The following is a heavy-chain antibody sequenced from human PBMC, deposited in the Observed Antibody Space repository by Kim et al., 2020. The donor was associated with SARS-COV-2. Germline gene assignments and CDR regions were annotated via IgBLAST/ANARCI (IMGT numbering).Heavy chain of an antibody. V-gene: IGHV3-23*01. CDR2: ISSTGNT. D-gene: IGHD3-22*01. J-gene: IGHJ4*02. CDR1: GFTFSSYA. CDR3: AKQPSVVVVTLHFDY. Sequence: GGSLRLSCAASGFTFSSYAMSCVRQAPGKGLEWVSTISSTGNTYYADSVKGRFTISRDNSKNTLYLQMNSLRAEDTAVYYCAKQPSVVVVTLHFDYWGQGTLVTVSS.